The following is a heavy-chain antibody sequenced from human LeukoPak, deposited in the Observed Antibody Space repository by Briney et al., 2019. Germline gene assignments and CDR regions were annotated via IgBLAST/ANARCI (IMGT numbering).Heavy chain of an antibody. CDR2: ISAYNGNT. Sequence: ASVKVSCKASGYTFTSYGISWVRQAPGQGLEWMGWISAYNGNTNYAQKLQGRVTMTTDTSTSTAYMELRSLRSDDTAVYYCARGWLDDMSGVPNFDYWGQGTLVTGPS. D-gene: IGHD3-10*01. V-gene: IGHV1-18*01. J-gene: IGHJ4*02. CDR3: ARGWLDDMSGVPNFDY. CDR1: GYTFTSYG.